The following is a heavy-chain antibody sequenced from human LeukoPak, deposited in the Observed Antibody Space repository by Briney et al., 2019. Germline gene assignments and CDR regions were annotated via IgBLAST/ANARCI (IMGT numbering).Heavy chain of an antibody. D-gene: IGHD3-9*01. CDR2: IYTSGST. V-gene: IGHV4-4*07. J-gene: IGHJ4*02. Sequence: SGTLSLTCTISGGSISSYYWSWIRQPAGKGLEWIGRIYTSGSTNYNPSPKSRVTMSVDTSKNQFSLKLSSVTAADTAVYYCAREYFDWSLDYWGQGTLVTVSS. CDR1: GGSISSYY. CDR3: AREYFDWSLDY.